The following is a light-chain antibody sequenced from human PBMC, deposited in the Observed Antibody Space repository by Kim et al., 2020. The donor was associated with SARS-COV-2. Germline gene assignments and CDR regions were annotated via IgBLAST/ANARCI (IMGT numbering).Light chain of an antibody. V-gene: IGKV3-15*01. Sequence: LSVSPGERVTLSCKASQSINGNLAWYQQRPGQAPRLLIYGIYLKASGIPARFSGSGSELEFTLTISGLQSEDFATYYCQHYNGWPRFGQGTKLEI. CDR2: GIY. CDR1: QSINGN. CDR3: QHYNGWPR. J-gene: IGKJ2*03.